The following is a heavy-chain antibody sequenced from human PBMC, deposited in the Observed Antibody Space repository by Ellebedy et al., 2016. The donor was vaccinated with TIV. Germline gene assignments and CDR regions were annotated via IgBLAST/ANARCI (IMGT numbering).Heavy chain of an antibody. CDR2: INPNSGDT. CDR1: GYTFTGYY. J-gene: IGHJ3*02. Sequence: AASVKVSCKASGYTFTGYYMHWVRQAPGQGLEWMGWINPNSGDTNYAQEFQGWVTMTRDTSISTAYMELSRLRFDDTAVYYGAREYCSDGSCYSAFDIWGQGTMVTVSS. CDR3: AREYCSDGSCYSAFDI. D-gene: IGHD2-15*01. V-gene: IGHV1-2*04.